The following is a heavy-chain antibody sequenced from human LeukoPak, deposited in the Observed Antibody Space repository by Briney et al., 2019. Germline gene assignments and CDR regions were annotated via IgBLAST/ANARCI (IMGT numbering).Heavy chain of an antibody. V-gene: IGHV3-53*01. J-gene: IGHJ4*02. D-gene: IGHD3-3*01. CDR3: ARGDYDFWSGYPNYFDY. CDR1: GFTVSSNY. CDR2: IYSGGST. Sequence: AGGSLRLSCAASGFTVSSNYMSWVRQAPGKGLEWVSVIYSGGSTYYADSVKGRFTISRDNAKNSLYLQMNSLRAEDTAVYYCARGDYDFWSGYPNYFDYWGQGTLVTVSS.